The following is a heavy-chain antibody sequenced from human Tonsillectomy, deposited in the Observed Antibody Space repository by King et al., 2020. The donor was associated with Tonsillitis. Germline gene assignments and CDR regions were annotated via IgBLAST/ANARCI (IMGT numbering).Heavy chain of an antibody. V-gene: IGHV3-30*18. Sequence: VQLVESGGGVVQPGRSLRLSCAASGFTFSSYAMHWVRQAPGKGLEWVAVISNDGSNKYYADSVKGRFTISRDNSKNTVYLQMNSLRAEDTAVYYCAKDRETSRWFPYFDYWGQGTLVTVSS. CDR2: ISNDGSNK. CDR3: AKDRETSRWFPYFDY. J-gene: IGHJ4*02. CDR1: GFTFSSYA. D-gene: IGHD6-19*01.